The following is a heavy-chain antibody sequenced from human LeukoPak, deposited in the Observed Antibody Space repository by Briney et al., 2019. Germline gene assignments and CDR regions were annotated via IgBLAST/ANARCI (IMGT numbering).Heavy chain of an antibody. D-gene: IGHD3-10*02. CDR2: IYYSGST. Sequence: PSETPSPTRTVSGGSISSGDYYWSSIRQPPGEGLEWIGYIYYSGSTYYTPSLKSRVTISVDTSKNQFSLKLSSVAAADTAVYYCGRDYVQAGDMDVWGKGTTVTVSS. V-gene: IGHV4-30-4*08. CDR3: GRDYVQAGDMDV. J-gene: IGHJ6*03. CDR1: GGSISSGDYY.